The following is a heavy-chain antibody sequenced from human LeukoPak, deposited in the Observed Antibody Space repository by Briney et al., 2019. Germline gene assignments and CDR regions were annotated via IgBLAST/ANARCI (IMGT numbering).Heavy chain of an antibody. CDR1: GGTFSSYA. J-gene: IGHJ3*02. Sequence: SVKVSCKASGGTFSSYAISWVRQAPGQGLEWMGGIIPIFGTANYAQKFQGRVTITADESTSTAYMELSSLRSEDTAVYYCASSIAVAGQDAFDIWGQGTMVTVSS. V-gene: IGHV1-69*01. D-gene: IGHD6-19*01. CDR2: IIPIFGTA. CDR3: ASSIAVAGQDAFDI.